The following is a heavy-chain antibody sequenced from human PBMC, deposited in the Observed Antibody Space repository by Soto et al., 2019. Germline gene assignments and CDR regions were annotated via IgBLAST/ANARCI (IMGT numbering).Heavy chain of an antibody. V-gene: IGHV4-30-2*01. D-gene: IGHD2-2*01. CDR3: ARGRVVVPAAVMFNCLDP. Sequence: SETLSLTCTVSGGSISSSSYSWNWIRQPPGKGLEWIGYIFHGGSTYYNPSLRSRVTISADRSRTQFSLKMSSVTAADTAVYYCARGRVVVPAAVMFNCLDPWGQGALVTVSS. CDR1: GGSISSSSYS. CDR2: IFHGGST. J-gene: IGHJ5*02.